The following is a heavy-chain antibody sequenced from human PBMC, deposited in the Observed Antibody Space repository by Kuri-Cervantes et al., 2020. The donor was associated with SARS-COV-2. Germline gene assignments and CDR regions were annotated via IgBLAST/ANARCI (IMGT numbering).Heavy chain of an antibody. J-gene: IGHJ1*01. CDR3: ARGRDYYDSSGYPDSEYFQH. D-gene: IGHD3-22*01. CDR2: INHSGST. CDR1: GGSFSGYY. Sequence: SETLSLTCAVYGGSFSGYYWSWIRQPPGKGLEWIGEINHSGSTNYNPSLKSRFTISVDTSKNQFSLKLSSVTAADTAVYYCARGRDYYDSSGYPDSEYFQHWGQGTLVTVSS. V-gene: IGHV4-34*01.